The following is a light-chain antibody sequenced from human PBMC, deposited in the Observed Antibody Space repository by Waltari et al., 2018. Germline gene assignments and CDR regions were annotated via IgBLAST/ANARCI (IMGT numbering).Light chain of an antibody. Sequence: QSALTKPRSVSGSPGQSVTISCTGTSSDVGGYMYVSWYQQRPGQAPKLLIYDLTYRPSGVPDRFSGSKSGNTASLTISGLQAEDEADYYCCSYADGNTYLFGTGTFVTVL. CDR2: DLT. CDR1: SSDVGGYMY. J-gene: IGLJ1*01. V-gene: IGLV2-11*01. CDR3: CSYADGNTYL.